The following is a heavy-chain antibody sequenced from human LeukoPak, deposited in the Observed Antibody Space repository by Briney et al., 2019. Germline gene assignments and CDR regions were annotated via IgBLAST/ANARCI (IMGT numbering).Heavy chain of an antibody. J-gene: IGHJ4*02. D-gene: IGHD3-22*01. V-gene: IGHV3-21*01. CDR1: GFTFSSYS. Sequence: MTGGSLRLSWAASGFTFSSYSMNWVRQAPGKGLEWVSSISSSSSYIYYADSVKGRFTISRDNAKNSLYLQMNSLRAEDTAVYYCAREEGWYYYDSSGYRYFDYWGQGTLVTVSS. CDR3: AREEGWYYYDSSGYRYFDY. CDR2: ISSSSSYI.